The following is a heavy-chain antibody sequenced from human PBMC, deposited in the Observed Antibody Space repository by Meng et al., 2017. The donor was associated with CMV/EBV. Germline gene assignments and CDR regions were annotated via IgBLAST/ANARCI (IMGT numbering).Heavy chain of an antibody. D-gene: IGHD6-19*01. J-gene: IGHJ4*02. V-gene: IGHV1-2*02. CDR1: GYTVTDYY. CDR2: INPNDDT. Sequence: QLQLVEAGDEVTTPGASVKVSCKASGYTVTDYYIHWGRQAPGQWLEWMGWINPNDDTNYAQNFQGRVTMTRDMSINTVYMDLSRLTSDDTAVYYCARSSGWSRFDYWGLGTLVTVSS. CDR3: ARSSGWSRFDY.